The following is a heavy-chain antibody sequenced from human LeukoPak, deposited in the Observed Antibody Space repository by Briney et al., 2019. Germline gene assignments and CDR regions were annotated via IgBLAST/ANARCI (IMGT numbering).Heavy chain of an antibody. J-gene: IGHJ4*02. CDR1: GFTVSSNY. CDR3: ARGLRGGAMVLFDY. Sequence: GGSLRLSCAASGFTVSSNYMSWVRQAPGKGLEWVSVIYSGGSTYYADSVKGRFTISRDNSKNTLYLQMNSLRAEDTAVYYCARGLRGGAMVLFDYWGQGTLVTVSS. D-gene: IGHD5-18*01. V-gene: IGHV3-53*01. CDR2: IYSGGST.